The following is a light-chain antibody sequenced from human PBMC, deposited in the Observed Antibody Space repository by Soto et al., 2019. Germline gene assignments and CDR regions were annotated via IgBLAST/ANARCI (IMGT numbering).Light chain of an antibody. V-gene: IGKV3-20*01. J-gene: IGKJ3*01. CDR2: GAS. CDR1: QSVSSSY. CDR3: QQYGSSPLFT. Sequence: EIVLTQSPGTLSLSPGERATLSCRASQSVSSSYLAWYQQKPGQAPRLLIYGASSRATGIPDRFSGSGSGTDFTLTISRLEPEDLAFYYCQQYGSSPLFTCGPGTKVDIK.